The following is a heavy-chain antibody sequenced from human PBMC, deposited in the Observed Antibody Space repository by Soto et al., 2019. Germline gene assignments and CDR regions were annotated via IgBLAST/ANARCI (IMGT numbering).Heavy chain of an antibody. Sequence: QVQLVQSGAEVKKPGSSVKVSCKASGGTVHNSAISWVRQAPGQGLEWMGGIIVIFGPAIYAQKFQGRVTITADVSTSTAFLDLNSLRSDDTAVYYCGRGGSWEKVDSWGPGTLVTVSS. CDR3: GRGGSWEKVDS. V-gene: IGHV1-69*01. D-gene: IGHD1-26*01. J-gene: IGHJ4*02. CDR2: IIVIFGPA. CDR1: GGTVHNSA.